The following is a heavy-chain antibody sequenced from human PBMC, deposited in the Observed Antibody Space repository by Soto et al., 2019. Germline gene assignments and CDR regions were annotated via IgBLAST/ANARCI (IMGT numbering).Heavy chain of an antibody. CDR3: ARDQEDDFWSGPLDY. CDR1: GYTFTSYA. Sequence: ASVKVSCKASGYTFTSYAMHWVRQAPGQRLEWMGWINAGNGNTKYSQKFQGRVTITRDTSASTAYMELSSLRSEDTAVYYCARDQEDDFWSGPLDYWGQGTLVTVSS. V-gene: IGHV1-3*01. D-gene: IGHD3-3*01. J-gene: IGHJ4*02. CDR2: INAGNGNT.